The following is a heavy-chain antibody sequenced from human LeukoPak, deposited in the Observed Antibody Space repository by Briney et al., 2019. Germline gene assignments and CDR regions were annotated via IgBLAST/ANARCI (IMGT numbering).Heavy chain of an antibody. CDR3: ARGYRVWYFDY. CDR1: GGSISSYY. V-gene: IGHV4-59*12. D-gene: IGHD1-14*01. CDR2: IYYSGST. J-gene: IGHJ4*02. Sequence: SSETLSLTCTVSGGSISSYYWSWIRQPPGKGLEWIGYIYYSGSTSYNPSLKSRVTISVDTSKNQFSLKLSSVTAADTAVYYCARGYRVWYFDYWGQGTLVTVSS.